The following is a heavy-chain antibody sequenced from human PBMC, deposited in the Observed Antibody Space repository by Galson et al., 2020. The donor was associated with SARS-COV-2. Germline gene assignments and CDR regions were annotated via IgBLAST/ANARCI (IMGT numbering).Heavy chain of an antibody. D-gene: IGHD2-8*01. CDR3: TRECTNGVCYSDY. CDR2: IRSKAYGGTT. V-gene: IGHV3-49*03. J-gene: IGHJ4*02. Sequence: GGSLRLSGTASGFTLGDYAMSWFRQAPGKGLEGVGFIRSKAYGGTTEYAASVKGRFTISRDDSKSIAYLQMNSLKTEDTAVYYCTRECTNGVCYSDYWGQGTLVTVSS. CDR1: GFTLGDYA.